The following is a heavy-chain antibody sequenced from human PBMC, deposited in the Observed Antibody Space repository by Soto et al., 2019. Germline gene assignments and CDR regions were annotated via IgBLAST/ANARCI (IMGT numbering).Heavy chain of an antibody. J-gene: IGHJ4*02. CDR1: GYTFTSYY. CDR3: AKRGYSNYLDY. Sequence: SLNVSCKASGYTFTSYYMHWVRQAPGQGLEWMGIINPSGGSTSYAQKFQGRVTMTRDTSTSTVYMELSSLRSEDTAVYYCAKRGYSNYLDYWGQGTLVTVSS. D-gene: IGHD4-4*01. V-gene: IGHV1-46*01. CDR2: INPSGGST.